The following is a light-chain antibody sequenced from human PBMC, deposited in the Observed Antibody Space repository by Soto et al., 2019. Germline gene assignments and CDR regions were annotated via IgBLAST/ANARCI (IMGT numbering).Light chain of an antibody. J-gene: IGKJ1*01. CDR2: KTS. V-gene: IGKV1-5*03. CDR1: QSITMW. CDR3: QHCTDYSWT. Sequence: DIHMTQSPSTLSASVGDRVTITCRASQSITMWLAWYQQKPGKAPNFLIYKTSSLESVVPSRFSGSGSGTEFTLSISSLQPDDFATYYCQHCTDYSWTFGQGTKVEVK.